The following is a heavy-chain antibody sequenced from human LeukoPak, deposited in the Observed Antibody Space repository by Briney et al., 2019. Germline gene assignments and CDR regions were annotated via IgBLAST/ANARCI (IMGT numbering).Heavy chain of an antibody. V-gene: IGHV4-39*07. D-gene: IGHD3-22*01. CDR2: IYYSGST. Sequence: SETLSLTCTVSGGSISSSSYYWGWIRQPPGRGLEWIGSIYYSGSTYYNPSLKSRVTISVDMSKNQFSLKLSPVTAADTAVYYCARDSGYYDSSGYFHFDYWGQGTLVTVSS. CDR3: ARDSGYYDSSGYFHFDY. J-gene: IGHJ4*02. CDR1: GGSISSSSYY.